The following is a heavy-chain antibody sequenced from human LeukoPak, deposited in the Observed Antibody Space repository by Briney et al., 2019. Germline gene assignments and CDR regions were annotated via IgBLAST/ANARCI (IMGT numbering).Heavy chain of an antibody. D-gene: IGHD1-26*01. CDR1: GGSISPYY. J-gene: IGHJ4*02. CDR3: ARHSGASPHYFDY. CDR2: IFYIGNA. V-gene: IGHV4-59*08. Sequence: SETLSLTCTVSGGSISPYYWSWIRQPPGKELEWIAFIFYIGNAHYNPSLTSRVTISVDTSKNQLSLKLTSVTAADTAAYYCARHSGASPHYFDYWGQGTLVTVSS.